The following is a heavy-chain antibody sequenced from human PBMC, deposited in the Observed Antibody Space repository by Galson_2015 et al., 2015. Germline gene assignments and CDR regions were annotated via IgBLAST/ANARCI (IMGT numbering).Heavy chain of an antibody. V-gene: IGHV3-11*01. Sequence: SLRLSCAASGFTFSDYYMCWIRQAPGQGLEWVPYISGSSSNIKYADSVKGRFTISRDNAKNSLFLQMNRLRAEDTAVYYCARVGRWNSHSTSSSTDCSFDCWGQGTLVTVSS. CDR3: ARVGRWNSHSTSSSTDCSFDC. J-gene: IGHJ4*02. D-gene: IGHD2-2*01. CDR1: GFTFSDYY. CDR2: ISGSSSNI.